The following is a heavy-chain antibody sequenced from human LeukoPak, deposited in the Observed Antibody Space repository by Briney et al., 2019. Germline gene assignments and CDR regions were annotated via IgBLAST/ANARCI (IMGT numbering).Heavy chain of an antibody. Sequence: ASVKVSCKASGGTFSSYAISWVRQAPGQGLEWMGWINPNSGGTNYAQKFLGRVTMTRDTSISTAYMELSRLRSDDTAVYYCARDEAVAGNNWFDPWGQGTLVTVSS. CDR2: INPNSGGT. D-gene: IGHD6-19*01. CDR3: ARDEAVAGNNWFDP. V-gene: IGHV1-2*02. CDR1: GGTFSSYA. J-gene: IGHJ5*02.